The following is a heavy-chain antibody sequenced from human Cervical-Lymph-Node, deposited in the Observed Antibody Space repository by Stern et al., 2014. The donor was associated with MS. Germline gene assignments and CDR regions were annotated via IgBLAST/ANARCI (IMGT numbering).Heavy chain of an antibody. V-gene: IGHV1-3*01. J-gene: IGHJ4*02. D-gene: IGHD1-1*01. CDR3: ARGPVSAWNDF. CDR1: GYSFNTNA. CDR2: LNVHTGTT. Sequence: QVQLVQSGAVVTKPWASVKISCKTSGYSFNTNAIYWIRQAPGQSLEWLGWLNVHTGTTRYAEKFEGRVTFTRDTSATTVYMDLSRLTSEDTATYYCARGPVSAWNDFWGQGTLVTVSS.